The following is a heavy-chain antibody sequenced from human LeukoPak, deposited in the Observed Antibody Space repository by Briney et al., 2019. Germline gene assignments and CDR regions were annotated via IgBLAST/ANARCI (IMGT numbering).Heavy chain of an antibody. Sequence: ASVKVSCKASGYTFTSYGISWVRQAPGQGLEWMGWISAYNGDTNYAQKLQGRVTMTTDTSTSTAYMELRSLRSDDTAVYYCARQIRYCSGGSCYRTSNWFDPWGQGTLVTVSS. CDR1: GYTFTSYG. V-gene: IGHV1-18*01. D-gene: IGHD2-15*01. CDR3: ARQIRYCSGGSCYRTSNWFDP. J-gene: IGHJ5*02. CDR2: ISAYNGDT.